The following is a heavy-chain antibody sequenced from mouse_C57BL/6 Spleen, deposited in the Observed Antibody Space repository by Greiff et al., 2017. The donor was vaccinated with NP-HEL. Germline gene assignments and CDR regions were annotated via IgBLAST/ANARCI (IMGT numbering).Heavy chain of an antibody. Sequence: DVQLVESEGGLVQPGSSMKLSCTASGFTFSDYYMAWVRQVPEKGLEWVANINYDGSSTYYLDSLKSRFIISRDNAKNILYLQMSSLKSEDTATYYCARGEGYGYDSYFDYWGQGTTLTVSS. J-gene: IGHJ2*01. D-gene: IGHD2-2*01. CDR2: INYDGSST. CDR3: ARGEGYGYDSYFDY. CDR1: GFTFSDYY. V-gene: IGHV5-16*01.